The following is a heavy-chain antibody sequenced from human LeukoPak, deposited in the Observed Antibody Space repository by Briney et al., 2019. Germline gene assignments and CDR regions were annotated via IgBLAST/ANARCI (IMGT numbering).Heavy chain of an antibody. Sequence: GGSLRLSCAASGFIVSSNYMSWVRQAPGKGLEWVSGITGSGGSTYYADSVKGRFTISRDNSKHTLDLQMNSLRAEDTARYYCAKDSSYGDKRPLDYWGQGTLVTVSS. J-gene: IGHJ4*02. V-gene: IGHV3-23*01. CDR1: GFIVSSNY. CDR3: AKDSSYGDKRPLDY. CDR2: ITGSGGST. D-gene: IGHD4-17*01.